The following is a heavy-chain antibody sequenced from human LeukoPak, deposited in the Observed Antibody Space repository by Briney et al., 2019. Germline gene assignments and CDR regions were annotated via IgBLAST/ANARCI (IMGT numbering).Heavy chain of an antibody. CDR1: GGSISSYY. CDR3: ARDRMSSCSSTSCYIGFDP. CDR2: IYTSGST. J-gene: IGHJ5*02. V-gene: IGHV4-4*07. Sequence: SETLSLTCTVSGGSISSYYWSWIRQPAGKGLEWIGRIYTSGSTNYNPCLKSRVTMSVDTSKNQFSLKLSSVTAADTAVYYCARDRMSSCSSTSCYIGFDPWGQGTLVTVSS. D-gene: IGHD2-2*02.